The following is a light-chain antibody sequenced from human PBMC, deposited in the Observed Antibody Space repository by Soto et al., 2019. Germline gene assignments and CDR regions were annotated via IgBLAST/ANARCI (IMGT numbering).Light chain of an antibody. Sequence: EIVLTQSPGTLSLSPGERATLSCRASQTIASNFLAWYQQKPGQAPRLLISGASSRATGIPDRFSGSGSGTDFTLTISRLEPEDFAVYYCQQYGGSPPLTFGGGTKVEIK. CDR1: QTIASNF. CDR2: GAS. CDR3: QQYGGSPPLT. J-gene: IGKJ4*01. V-gene: IGKV3-20*01.